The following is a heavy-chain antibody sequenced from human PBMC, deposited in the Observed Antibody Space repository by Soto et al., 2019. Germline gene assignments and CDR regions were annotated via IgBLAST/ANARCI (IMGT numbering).Heavy chain of an antibody. CDR3: ARDMGYCNGGSCYYFDY. V-gene: IGHV3-33*01. CDR1: GFTFSSYG. Sequence: QVQLVESGGGVVQPGRSLRLSCAASGFTFSSYGMHWVRQAPGKGLEWVAVMSYDGSNENYADSVKGRFTISRDNSKNTLYLQMNSLRAEDTAVYYCARDMGYCNGGSCYYFDYWGQGTLVTVSS. CDR2: MSYDGSNE. D-gene: IGHD2-15*01. J-gene: IGHJ4*02.